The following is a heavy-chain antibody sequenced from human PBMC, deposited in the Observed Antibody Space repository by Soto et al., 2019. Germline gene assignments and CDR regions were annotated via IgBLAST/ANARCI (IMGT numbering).Heavy chain of an antibody. CDR2: IYYSGST. V-gene: IGHV4-59*01. Sequence: SETLSLTCTVSGGSISSYYWSWIRQPPGKGLEWIGYIYYSGSTNYNPSLKSRVTISVDTSKNQFSLKLSSVTAADTAVYYCARAIGRYYYDSSGYLYWGQGTLVTVSS. D-gene: IGHD3-22*01. J-gene: IGHJ4*02. CDR3: ARAIGRYYYDSSGYLY. CDR1: GGSISSYY.